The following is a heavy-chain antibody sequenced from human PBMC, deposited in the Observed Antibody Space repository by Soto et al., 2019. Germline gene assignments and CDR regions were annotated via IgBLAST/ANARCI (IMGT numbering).Heavy chain of an antibody. J-gene: IGHJ5*02. V-gene: IGHV4-59*08. CDR1: GGSISSYY. CDR2: IYYSGST. Sequence: PSDTLSLTCTVSGGSISSYYWSWIRQPPGKGLEWIGYIYYSGSTNYNPSLKSRVTISVDTSKNQFSLKLSSVTAADTAVYYCARQYTFGGVKHHPWFDPWGQGTLVTVSS. CDR3: ARQYTFGGVKHHPWFDP. D-gene: IGHD3-16*01.